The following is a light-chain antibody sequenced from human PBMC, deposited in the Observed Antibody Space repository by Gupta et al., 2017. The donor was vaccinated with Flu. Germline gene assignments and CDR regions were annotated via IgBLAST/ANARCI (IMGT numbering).Light chain of an antibody. CDR3: SSYAGSNIV. Sequence: SALTQPPSAAGSPAPSVTISCTGTSSDVGGYNYVSWYQQHPGKAPKLMIYEGSNRTSGVPDRFSGSKSGNTASLTVSGLQAEDEDDYYCSSYAGSNIVFGGGTKLTVL. CDR2: EGS. J-gene: IGLJ3*02. V-gene: IGLV2-8*01. CDR1: SSDVGGYNY.